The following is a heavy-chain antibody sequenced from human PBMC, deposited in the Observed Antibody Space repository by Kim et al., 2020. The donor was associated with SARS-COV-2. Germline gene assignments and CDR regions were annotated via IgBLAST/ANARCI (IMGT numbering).Heavy chain of an antibody. D-gene: IGHD6-6*01. Sequence: PVKGRFTISRDDSKHTLYLQMNSLKTEDTAVYYCTTDRLPHYYYYYGMDVWGQGTTVTVSS. J-gene: IGHJ6*02. V-gene: IGHV3-15*01. CDR3: TTDRLPHYYYYYGMDV.